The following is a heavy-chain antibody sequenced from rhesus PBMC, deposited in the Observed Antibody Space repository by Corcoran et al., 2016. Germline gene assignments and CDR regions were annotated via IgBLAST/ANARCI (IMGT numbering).Heavy chain of an antibody. D-gene: IGHD3-9*01. CDR1: GASISSSW. CDR3: ASRYEDSYGYYIN. J-gene: IGHJ4*01. CDR2: VNGNRVRT. Sequence: QVQLQESGPGLVKPSETLSLTCAVSGASISSSWWNWIRQPPGKGLEWIGEVNGNRVRTNYTTSLKSRVTISKDAAKTQFSRKRSSVTAADTAVYYCASRYEDSYGYYINWGQGVLVTVSS. V-gene: IGHV4-80*01.